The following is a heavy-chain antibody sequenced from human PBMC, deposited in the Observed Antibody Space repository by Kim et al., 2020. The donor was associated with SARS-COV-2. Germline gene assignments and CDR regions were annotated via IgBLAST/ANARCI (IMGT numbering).Heavy chain of an antibody. D-gene: IGHD6-13*01. CDR2: IWYDGSNK. CDR1: GFTFSSYG. CDR3: ARDLGSGYSSSYYYYYGMDV. Sequence: GGSLRLSCAASGFTFSSYGMHWVRQAPGKGLEWVAVIWYDGSNKYYADSVKGRFTISRDNSKNTLYLQMNSLRAEDTAVYYCARDLGSGYSSSYYYYYGMDVWGQGTTVTVSS. J-gene: IGHJ6*02. V-gene: IGHV3-33*01.